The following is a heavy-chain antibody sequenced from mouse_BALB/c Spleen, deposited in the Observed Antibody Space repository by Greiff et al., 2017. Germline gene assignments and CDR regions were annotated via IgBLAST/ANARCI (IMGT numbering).Heavy chain of an antibody. CDR3: ARDSGGYYDY. CDR2: ISYDGSN. J-gene: IGHJ2*01. D-gene: IGHD2-3*01. Sequence: EVQLQQSGPGLVKPSQSLSLTCSVTGYSITSGYYWNWIRQFPGNKLEWMGYISYDGSNNYNPSLKNRISVTRDTSKNQFFLKLNSVTTEDTATYYCARDSGGYYDYWGQGTTLTVSS. CDR1: GYSITSGYY. V-gene: IGHV3-6*02.